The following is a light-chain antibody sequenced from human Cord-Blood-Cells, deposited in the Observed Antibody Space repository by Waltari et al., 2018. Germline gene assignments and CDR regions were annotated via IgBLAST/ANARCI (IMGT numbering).Light chain of an antibody. J-gene: IGLJ3*02. CDR3: CSYAGSYTWV. CDR2: DVS. CDR1: SSDVGGYNY. Sequence: QSALTQPRSVSGSPGQSVAISCTGTSSDVGGYNYVSWYQQHPGKAPKLMIYDVSKRPSGVPDRFAGSKSVDTGCLTISGLQAEDEADYYCCSYAGSYTWVFGGGTKLTVL. V-gene: IGLV2-11*01.